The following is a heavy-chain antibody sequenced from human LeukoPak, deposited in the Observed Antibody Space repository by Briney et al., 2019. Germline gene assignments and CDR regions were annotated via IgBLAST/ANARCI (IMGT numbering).Heavy chain of an antibody. CDR1: GGSFSGYY. V-gene: IGHV4-34*01. D-gene: IGHD3-22*01. J-gene: IGHJ6*03. CDR3: ARGRQDVTMIVVVMTAVSYYLDV. CDR2: MNLSGST. Sequence: SETLSLTCAVYGGSFSGYYWSWIRKTPQTGQERIGEMNLSGSTSYNPYLKSRVTISVDTSKNQFSLKLSSVTAADMAVYYCARGRQDVTMIVVVMTAVSYYLDVWGKGTTVTVS.